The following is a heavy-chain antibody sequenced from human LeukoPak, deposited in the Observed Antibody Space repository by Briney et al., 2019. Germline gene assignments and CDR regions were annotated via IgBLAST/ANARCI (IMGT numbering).Heavy chain of an antibody. CDR3: ARVKGYYGSGSPSFDS. Sequence: SETLSLTCTVSGGSISSYYWSWVRQPPGKGLEWIGYICYSGSTKYKPSLKSRVTISVDTSTNQFSLKLSSVTAADTAVYYCARVKGYYGSGSPSFDSWGQGTLVTVSS. D-gene: IGHD3-10*01. CDR1: GGSISSYY. J-gene: IGHJ4*02. V-gene: IGHV4-59*01. CDR2: ICYSGST.